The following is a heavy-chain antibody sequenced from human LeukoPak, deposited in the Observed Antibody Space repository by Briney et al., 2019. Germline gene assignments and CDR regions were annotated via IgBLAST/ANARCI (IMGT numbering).Heavy chain of an antibody. CDR1: GYTFTSYG. D-gene: IGHD6-13*01. J-gene: IGHJ3*02. Sequence: ASVKVSCKASGYTFTSYGISWVRQAPGQGLEWMGWISAYNGNTNYAQKLQGRVTMTTDTSTSTAYMELRSLRSDDTAVYYCARDASSSSSWPGGAFDIWGQGTMVTVSS. CDR3: ARDASSSSSWPGGAFDI. CDR2: ISAYNGNT. V-gene: IGHV1-18*01.